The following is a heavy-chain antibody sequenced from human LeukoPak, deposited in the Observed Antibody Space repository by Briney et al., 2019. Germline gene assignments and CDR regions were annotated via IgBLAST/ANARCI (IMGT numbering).Heavy chain of an antibody. CDR3: ASHTDYDSSGYYYDYYYYYMDV. V-gene: IGHV4-4*09. J-gene: IGHJ6*03. Sequence: PSETLSLTCTVSGGSISSYYWSWIRQPPGKGLEWIGYIYTSGSTNYNPSLKSRVTISVDTSKNQFSLKLSSVTAADTAAYYCASHTDYDSSGYYYDYYYYYMDVWGKGTTVTVSS. CDR1: GGSISSYY. CDR2: IYTSGST. D-gene: IGHD3-22*01.